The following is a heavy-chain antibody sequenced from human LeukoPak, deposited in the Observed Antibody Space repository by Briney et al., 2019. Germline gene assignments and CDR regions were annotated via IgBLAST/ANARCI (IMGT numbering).Heavy chain of an antibody. Sequence: PGGSLRLSCAASGFTFSSYAMSWVRQAPGKGLEWVSAISGSGGSTYYADSVKGRFTISRDNSKNTLYLQMNSLRAEDTAVYYCAKVPSVYYDYVWGSYGGAFDIWGQGTMVTVSS. J-gene: IGHJ3*02. CDR1: GFTFSSYA. D-gene: IGHD3-16*01. CDR2: ISGSGGST. CDR3: AKVPSVYYDYVWGSYGGAFDI. V-gene: IGHV3-23*01.